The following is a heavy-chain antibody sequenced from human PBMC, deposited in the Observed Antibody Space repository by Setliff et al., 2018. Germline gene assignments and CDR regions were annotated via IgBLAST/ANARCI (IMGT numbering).Heavy chain of an antibody. CDR1: GGSISSSSYY. Sequence: SETLSLTCTVSGGSISSSSYYWGWIRQPPGKGLEWIGSIYRTGNTHYNPSLKSRVTISLDTSKNQFSLKLTSVTAADTAIYYCARQSVRGLADKNWFDPWGQGTLVTVSS. CDR3: ARQSVRGLADKNWFDP. CDR2: IYRTGNT. J-gene: IGHJ5*02. V-gene: IGHV4-39*01. D-gene: IGHD2-15*01.